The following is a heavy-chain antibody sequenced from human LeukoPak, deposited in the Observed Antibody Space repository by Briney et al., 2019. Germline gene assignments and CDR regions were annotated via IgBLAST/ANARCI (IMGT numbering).Heavy chain of an antibody. Sequence: PSETLSLTCTVSGGSISAYYCSWIRQPPGKGLEWIGYIHYSGTTNYYPSLKSRVTIALDTSKNQFSLKLNSVTAADTAVYYCARDLRYSSGYYCFDYWGQGSLVTVSS. J-gene: IGHJ4*02. CDR1: GGSISAYY. D-gene: IGHD6-19*01. V-gene: IGHV4-59*01. CDR3: ARDLRYSSGYYCFDY. CDR2: IHYSGTT.